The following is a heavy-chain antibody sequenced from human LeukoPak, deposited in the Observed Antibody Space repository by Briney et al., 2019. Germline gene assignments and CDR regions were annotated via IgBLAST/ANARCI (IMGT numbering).Heavy chain of an antibody. CDR1: GYTFSSYG. J-gene: IGHJ5*02. D-gene: IGHD4-17*01. CDR3: ARPTDLIGDFNWFDP. Sequence: PWASVKVSCKASGYTFSSYGISWVRQAPGQGLEWMGWISVYNGNTNYAQNVQGRVTMTTDTSTSTASMELRSLRSDDTAVYYCARPTDLIGDFNWFDPWGQGTLVTVSS. CDR2: ISVYNGNT. V-gene: IGHV1-18*01.